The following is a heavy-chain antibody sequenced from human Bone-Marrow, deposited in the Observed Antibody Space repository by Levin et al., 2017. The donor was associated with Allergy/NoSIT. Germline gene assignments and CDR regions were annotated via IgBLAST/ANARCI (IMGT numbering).Heavy chain of an antibody. CDR3: ARDRVVVVGLFQS. J-gene: IGHJ5*02. D-gene: IGHD2-15*01. Sequence: GGSLRLSCAASGFHFTTHAMSWVRQAPGQGLEWVSAISGSGDSTFYSESVKGRFTISRDTSKNTFSLQMNNLRAEETGKYYCARDRVVVVGLFQSWGKGTQVTVSS. CDR1: GFHFTTHA. CDR2: ISGSGDST. V-gene: IGHV3-23*01.